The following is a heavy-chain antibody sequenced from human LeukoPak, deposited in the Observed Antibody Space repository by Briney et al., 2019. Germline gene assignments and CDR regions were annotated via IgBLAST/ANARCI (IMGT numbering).Heavy chain of an antibody. CDR2: INPNSGGT. V-gene: IGHV1-2*02. J-gene: IGHJ4*02. CDR1: GYTFTGYY. D-gene: IGHD6-13*01. CDR3: ARGETRSSSWYAY. Sequence: ASVKVSCKASGYTFTGYYMHWVRQAPGQGLEWMGWINPNSGGTNYAQKFQGRVAMTRDTSISTAYMELSRLRSDDTAVYYCARGETRSSSWYAYWGQGTLVTVSS.